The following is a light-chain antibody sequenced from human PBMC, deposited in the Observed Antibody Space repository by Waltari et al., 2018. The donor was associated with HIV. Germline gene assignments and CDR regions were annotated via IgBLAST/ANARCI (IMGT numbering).Light chain of an antibody. CDR3: QQANSFPLT. Sequence: DIQMTQSPSSVSASVGDRVTITCRASQDIHTWLAWYQQKPGRAPKLLIYATVNLESEVPSRFSGSGSGTDFTLTVSSLQPEDFATYYCQQANSFPLTFGGGTKVEIK. CDR1: QDIHTW. CDR2: ATV. V-gene: IGKV1D-12*01. J-gene: IGKJ4*01.